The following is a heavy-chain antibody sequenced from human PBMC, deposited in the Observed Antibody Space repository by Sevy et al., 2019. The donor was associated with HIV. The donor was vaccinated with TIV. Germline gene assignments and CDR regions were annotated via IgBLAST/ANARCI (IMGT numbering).Heavy chain of an antibody. Sequence: GGSLRLSCAASGFTSDVSAMHWVRHAPGNGLEWVSGISWYGARTGYVASVRGGFTISTDNAKKFLYLQMNSLSDEDTALYYCAKGGGGLELRNYYYYGMDVWGQGTTVTVSS. CDR1: GFTSDVSA. J-gene: IGHJ6*02. V-gene: IGHV3-9*02. CDR3: AKGGGGLELRNYYYYGMDV. CDR2: ISWYGART. D-gene: IGHD1-7*01.